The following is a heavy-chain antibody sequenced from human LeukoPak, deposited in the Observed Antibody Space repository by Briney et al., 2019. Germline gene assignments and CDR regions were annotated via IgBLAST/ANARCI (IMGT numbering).Heavy chain of an antibody. D-gene: IGHD3-9*01. V-gene: IGHV3-21*01. CDR3: ARFVTGFTDQYYDILTGPSTGYYFDY. CDR2: ISSSSSYI. CDR1: GFTFSSYS. J-gene: IGHJ4*02. Sequence: PGGSLRLSCAASGFTFSSYSMNWVRQAPGKGLEWVSSISSSSSYIYYADSVKGRFTISRDNAKNSLYLQMNSLRAEDTAVYYCARFVTGFTDQYYDILTGPSTGYYFDYWGQGTLVTVSS.